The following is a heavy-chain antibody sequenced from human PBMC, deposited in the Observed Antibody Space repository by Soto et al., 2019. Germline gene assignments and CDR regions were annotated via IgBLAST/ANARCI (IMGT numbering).Heavy chain of an antibody. CDR1: GGSISSSNW. J-gene: IGHJ5*02. CDR2: IYHSGST. Sequence: QVQLQESGPGLVKPSGTLSLTCAVSGGSISSSNWWSWVRQPPGKGLEWIGEIYHSGSTYYNPSLKSRVTXSXDEXNNQFSLKLSSVTAADTAVYYCARVWTTVTNWFDPWGQGTLVTVSS. CDR3: ARVWTTVTNWFDP. D-gene: IGHD4-17*01. V-gene: IGHV4-4*02.